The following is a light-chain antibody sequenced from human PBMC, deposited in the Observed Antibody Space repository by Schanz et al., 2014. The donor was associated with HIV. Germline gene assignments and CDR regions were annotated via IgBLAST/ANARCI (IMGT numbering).Light chain of an antibody. CDR2: DAS. J-gene: IGKJ1*01. CDR3: QQYDNLWT. CDR1: QDISNY. V-gene: IGKV1-33*01. Sequence: DTQMPQSPSSLSASVGDRVTITCQASQDISNYLNWYQQKPGTAPKLLIYDASHLERGVPSRFSGSGSGTDFTLTINSLQPEDIATYYCQQYDNLWTFGQGTRVDLK.